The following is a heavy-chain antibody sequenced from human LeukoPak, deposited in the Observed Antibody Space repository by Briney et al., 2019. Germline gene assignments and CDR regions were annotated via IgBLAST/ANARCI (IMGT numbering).Heavy chain of an antibody. CDR1: GGSFSGYY. D-gene: IGHD1-26*01. CDR3: ARDRGSYPYYYYGMDV. CDR2: IYYSGST. Sequence: SETLSLTCAVSGGSFSGYYWSWIRQPPGKGLEWIGYIYYSGSTNYNPSLKSRVTISVDTSKNQFSLKLSSVTAADTAVYYCARDRGSYPYYYYGMDVWGQGTTVTVSS. J-gene: IGHJ6*02. V-gene: IGHV4-59*01.